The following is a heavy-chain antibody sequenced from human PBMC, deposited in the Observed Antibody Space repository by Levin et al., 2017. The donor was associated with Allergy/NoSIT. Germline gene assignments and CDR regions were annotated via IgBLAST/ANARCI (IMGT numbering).Heavy chain of an antibody. CDR1: GFTFSSYA. CDR2: ISGSGGST. Sequence: HPGGSLRLSCAASGFTFSSYAMSWVRQAPGKGLEWVSAISGSGGSTYYADSVKGRFTISRDNSKNTLYLQMNSLRAEDTAVYYCAKVLYIVVPAAMGNYGMDVWGQGTTVTVSS. CDR3: AKVLYIVVPAAMGNYGMDV. D-gene: IGHD2-2*01. J-gene: IGHJ6*02. V-gene: IGHV3-23*01.